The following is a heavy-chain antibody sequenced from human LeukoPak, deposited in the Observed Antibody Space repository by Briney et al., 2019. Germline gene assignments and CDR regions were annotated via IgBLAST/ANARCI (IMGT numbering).Heavy chain of an antibody. Sequence: SVKVSCKASGYTFTGYYMHWVRQAPGQGLEWMGGIIPIFGTANYAQKFQGRVTITADESTSTAYMELSSLRSEDTAVYYCARTPYSSSWYAEPNWFDPWGQGTLVTVSS. CDR1: GYTFTGYY. CDR3: ARTPYSSSWYAEPNWFDP. D-gene: IGHD6-13*01. CDR2: IIPIFGTA. V-gene: IGHV1-69*13. J-gene: IGHJ5*02.